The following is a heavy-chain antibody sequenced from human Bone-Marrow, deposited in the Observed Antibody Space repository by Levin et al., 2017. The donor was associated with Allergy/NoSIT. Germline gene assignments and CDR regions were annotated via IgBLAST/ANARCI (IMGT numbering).Heavy chain of an antibody. CDR2: IGSKANSYAT. Sequence: GESLKISCAASGFTFSGSAMHWVRQASGKGLEWVGRIGSKANSYATTYAASVKGRFTMSRDDSKNTAYLQMNSLKTEDTAVYYCTDSRAHWGQGTLVTVSS. CDR1: GFTFSGSA. J-gene: IGHJ4*02. CDR3: TDSRAH. V-gene: IGHV3-73*01.